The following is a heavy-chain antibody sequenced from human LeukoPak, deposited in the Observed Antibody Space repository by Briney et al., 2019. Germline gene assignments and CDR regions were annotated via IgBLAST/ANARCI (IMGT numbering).Heavy chain of an antibody. CDR1: DGSFSGYY. CDR3: ARGRSSSLGY. Sequence: PSETLSLTCAVYDGSFSGYYWSWIRQPPGKGLEWIGYIYYSGSTNYNPSLKSRVTISVDTSKNQFSLKLSSVTAADTAVYYCARGRSSSLGYWGQGTLVTVSS. J-gene: IGHJ4*02. D-gene: IGHD6-13*01. CDR2: IYYSGST. V-gene: IGHV4-59*12.